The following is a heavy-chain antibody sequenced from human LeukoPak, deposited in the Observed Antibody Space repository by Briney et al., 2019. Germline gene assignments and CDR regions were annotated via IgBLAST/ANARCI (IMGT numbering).Heavy chain of an antibody. J-gene: IGHJ4*02. CDR3: ATGYGDSIVY. D-gene: IGHD4-17*01. CDR2: IYDSGST. Sequence: SETLSLTCTASGGSIRSYDWSWIRQPPAEGLEWIGYIYDSGSTNYNPSLKSRVTISVDTSKNQISLKLSSVTAADTAVYYCATGYGDSIVYWRQRTLVTVSS. V-gene: IGHV4-59*01. CDR1: GGSIRSYD.